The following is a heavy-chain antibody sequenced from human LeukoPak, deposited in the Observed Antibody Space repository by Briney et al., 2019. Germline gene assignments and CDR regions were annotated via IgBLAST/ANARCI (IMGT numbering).Heavy chain of an antibody. Sequence: ASVKVSCKASGDTFSSYAISWVRQAPGQGLEWMGGIIPIFGTANYAQKFQGRVTITADESTSTAYMELSSLRSEDTAVYYCASCSSTIRRGFDPWGQGTLVTVFS. CDR2: IIPIFGTA. CDR3: ASCSSTIRRGFDP. D-gene: IGHD2-2*01. J-gene: IGHJ5*02. CDR1: GDTFSSYA. V-gene: IGHV1-69*13.